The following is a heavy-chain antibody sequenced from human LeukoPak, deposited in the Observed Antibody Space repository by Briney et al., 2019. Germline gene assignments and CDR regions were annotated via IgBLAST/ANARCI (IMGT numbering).Heavy chain of an antibody. D-gene: IGHD3-3*01. CDR3: AKDYGDFGSSYFCAFDG. CDR1: GFRFSSYA. CDR2: ISGSGGAT. V-gene: IGHV3-23*01. Sequence: GGSLRLSCIGSGFRFSSYAMSWVRQAPGKGLEWVSGISGSGGATYYIDPAKGRFSISRDNSKSTLYLRMTSLRAEDTAVYYCAKDYGDFGSSYFCAFDGWGPGTIVSVSS. J-gene: IGHJ3*01.